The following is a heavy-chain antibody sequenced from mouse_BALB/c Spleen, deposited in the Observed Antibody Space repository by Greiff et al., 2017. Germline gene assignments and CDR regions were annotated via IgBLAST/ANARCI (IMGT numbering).Heavy chain of an antibody. CDR3: TRWFYYYAMDY. CDR2: INPSNGGT. J-gene: IGHJ4*01. Sequence: VKLQESGAELVKPGASVKLSCKASGYTFTSYYMYWVKQRPGQGLEWIGEINPSNGGTNFNEKFKSKATLTVDKSSSTAYMQLSSLTSEDSAVYYCTRWFYYYAMDYWGQGTSVTVSS. D-gene: IGHD2-2*01. CDR1: GYTFTSYY. V-gene: IGHV1S81*02.